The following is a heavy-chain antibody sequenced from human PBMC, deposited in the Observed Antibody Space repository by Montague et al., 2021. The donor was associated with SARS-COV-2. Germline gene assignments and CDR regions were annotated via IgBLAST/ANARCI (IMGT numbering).Heavy chain of an antibody. V-gene: IGHV4-38-2*02. D-gene: IGHD3-22*01. CDR3: ARVRSITMIVVVITPMGWFDP. CDR2: IYHSGST. CDR1: GYSISSGYY. J-gene: IGHJ5*02. Sequence: SDTLSLTCTVSGYSISSGYYWGWIRQPPGKGLEWIGSIYHSGSTXSNPSLTRRVTISVDTSKTQFSLKLSSVTAADTAVYYCARVRSITMIVVVITPMGWFDPWGQGTLVTVSS.